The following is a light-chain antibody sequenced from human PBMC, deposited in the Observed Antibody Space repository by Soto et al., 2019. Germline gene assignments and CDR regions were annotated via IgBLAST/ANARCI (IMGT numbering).Light chain of an antibody. CDR2: EVN. CDR1: SSDVGSYNR. V-gene: IGLV2-18*02. Sequence: QSALTQPPSVSGSPGQSVVISCTGTSSDVGSYNRVAWYQQPPGTAPKLIISEVNNRPSGVPDRFSGSKSGNTASLTISGLQAEDEADYYCSSYTSTNTYVFGTGTKLTVL. CDR3: SSYTSTNTYV. J-gene: IGLJ1*01.